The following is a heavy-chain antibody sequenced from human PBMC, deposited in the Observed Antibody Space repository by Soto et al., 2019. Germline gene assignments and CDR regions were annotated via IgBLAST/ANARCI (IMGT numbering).Heavy chain of an antibody. CDR1: GGSISSGDYY. Sequence: QVQLQESGPGLVKPSQTLSLTCTVSGGSISSGDYYWSWIRQPPGKGLEWIGYIYYSGSTYYNPSLERRGTLSVDTSKSPFSLKLSSVTAADTAVYYCASLKLGYSTFDPWGQGTLVTVSS. CDR2: IYYSGST. CDR3: ASLKLGYSTFDP. J-gene: IGHJ5*02. D-gene: IGHD5-18*01. V-gene: IGHV4-30-4*01.